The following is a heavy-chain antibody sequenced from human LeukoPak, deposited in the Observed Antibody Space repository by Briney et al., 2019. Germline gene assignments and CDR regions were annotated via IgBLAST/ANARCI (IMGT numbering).Heavy chain of an antibody. V-gene: IGHV3-49*03. CDR1: GFIFGEYA. Sequence: GGSLRLSCTTSGFIFGEYALSWFRQAPGRGLKWVGIVSAKPYGGTTKYAASVKDRFIISRDDSNDIAYLQLNSLKTEDTGMYYCVRDAHYYDDSGHPFDYWGQGTLVTVSS. CDR3: VRDAHYYDDSGHPFDY. D-gene: IGHD3-16*01. CDR2: VSAKPYGGTT. J-gene: IGHJ4*02.